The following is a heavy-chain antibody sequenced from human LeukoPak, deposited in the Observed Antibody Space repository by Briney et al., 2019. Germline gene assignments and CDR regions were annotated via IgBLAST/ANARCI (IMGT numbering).Heavy chain of an antibody. Sequence: PGESLKISCKGSGYRFTSYWIGWVRQMPGKGLEWMGIIYPGDSDTRYSPSFQGQVTISADKSISTAYLQWSSLKASDTAMYYCARRGTLGYSSSWNYYYYGMDVWGQGTTVTVSS. CDR2: IYPGDSDT. CDR3: ARRGTLGYSSSWNYYYYGMDV. V-gene: IGHV5-51*01. D-gene: IGHD6-13*01. J-gene: IGHJ6*02. CDR1: GYRFTSYW.